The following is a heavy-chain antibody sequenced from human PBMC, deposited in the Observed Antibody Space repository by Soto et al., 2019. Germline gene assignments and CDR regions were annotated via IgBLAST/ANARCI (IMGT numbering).Heavy chain of an antibody. CDR2: IYWDDDK. V-gene: IGHV2-5*02. CDR3: AHIMITFGGVIRKDAFDI. D-gene: IGHD3-16*02. J-gene: IGHJ3*02. Sequence: QITLKESGPTLVKPTQTLTLTCTFSGFSLSTSGVGVGWIRQPPGKALEWLALIYWDDDKPYSPSLKSSLTITKDTSKNQVVLTLTNMDPVDTATYYCAHIMITFGGVIRKDAFDIWGQGTMVTVSS. CDR1: GFSLSTSGVG.